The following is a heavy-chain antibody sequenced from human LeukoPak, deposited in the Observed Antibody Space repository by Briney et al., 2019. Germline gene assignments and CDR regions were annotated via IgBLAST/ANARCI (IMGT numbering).Heavy chain of an antibody. V-gene: IGHV3-11*01. J-gene: IGHJ3*01. CDR3: ARDGYGDSTGAFDV. Sequence: GGSLRLSCAASGFTFSDYNMRWIRQAPGKGLEWVSSISRSGSTKYYVDSVKGRFTISRDNAKKSVYLQMNSLRADDTAVYYCARDGYGDSTGAFDVWGQGTMVTVSS. CDR1: GFTFSDYN. D-gene: IGHD4-17*01. CDR2: ISRSGSTK.